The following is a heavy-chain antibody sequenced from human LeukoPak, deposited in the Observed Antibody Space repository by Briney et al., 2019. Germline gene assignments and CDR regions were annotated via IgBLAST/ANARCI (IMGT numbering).Heavy chain of an antibody. V-gene: IGHV3-23*01. CDR3: AKGGWIQLWLFDY. CDR1: GFTFSSYA. CDR2: ISGSGGST. Sequence: PGGSLRLSCAASGFTFSSYAMSWVRQAPGKGLEWVSAISGSGGSTYYADSVKGRFTISRDNSKNTLYLQMNSLRAEDTAVYYSAKGGWIQLWLFDYWGQGTLVTVSS. D-gene: IGHD5-18*01. J-gene: IGHJ4*02.